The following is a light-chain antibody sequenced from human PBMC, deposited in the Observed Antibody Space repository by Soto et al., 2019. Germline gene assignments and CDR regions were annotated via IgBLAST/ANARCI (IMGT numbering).Light chain of an antibody. V-gene: IGKV3-15*01. Sequence: EIVMTQSPATLSVSPGEGATLSCRATESVTSNLAWYQQKPGQAPRLLIYGASTRATGIPARFSGSGSGTEFTLTISSLQSEDFAVYYCQQLGNYPLTFGGGTKVDIK. CDR3: QQLGNYPLT. CDR1: ESVTSN. J-gene: IGKJ4*01. CDR2: GAS.